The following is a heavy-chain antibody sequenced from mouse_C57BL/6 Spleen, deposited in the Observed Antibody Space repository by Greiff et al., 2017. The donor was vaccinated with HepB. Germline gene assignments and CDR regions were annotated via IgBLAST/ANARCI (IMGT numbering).Heavy chain of an antibody. Sequence: QVHVKQPGTELVKPGASVKLSCKASGYTFTSYWMHWVKQRPGQGLEWIGNINPSNGGTNYNEKFKSKATLTVDKSSSTAYMQLSSLTSEDSAVYYCARSLRYGNYYFDYWGQGTTLTVSS. CDR1: GYTFTSYW. CDR2: INPSNGGT. V-gene: IGHV1-53*01. CDR3: ARSLRYGNYYFDY. D-gene: IGHD2-1*01. J-gene: IGHJ2*01.